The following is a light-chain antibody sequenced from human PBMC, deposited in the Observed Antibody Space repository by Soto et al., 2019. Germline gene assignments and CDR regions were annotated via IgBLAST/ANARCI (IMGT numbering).Light chain of an antibody. V-gene: IGKV1-39*01. Sequence: DVQMTQSPSSLSASVGDRVTITCRASQSISSYLNWYQQIPGKAPKFLIYAASTLQSGVPSRFSGSGSGTDFTLTISSLQPEDFATYYCQQTYGSPWTFGQGTKVEIK. CDR2: AAS. CDR1: QSISSY. CDR3: QQTYGSPWT. J-gene: IGKJ1*01.